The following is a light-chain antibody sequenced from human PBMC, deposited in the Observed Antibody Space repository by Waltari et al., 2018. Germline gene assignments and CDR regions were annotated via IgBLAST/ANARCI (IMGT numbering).Light chain of an antibody. CDR2: GAS. J-gene: IGKJ3*01. V-gene: IGKV1-33*01. CDR1: QDVKNN. Sequence: DIQMTQSPSSLSASVGDRVIITCQASQDVKNNLNWYQQKTGRAPRFQIYGASNLEPGVPARFSGSGSGTDFVLTISSLQPEDFATYYCQQYDFLPLTFGPGTKVDI. CDR3: QQYDFLPLT.